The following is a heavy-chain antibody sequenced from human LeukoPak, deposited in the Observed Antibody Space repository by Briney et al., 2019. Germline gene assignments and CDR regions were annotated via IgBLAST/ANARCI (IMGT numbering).Heavy chain of an antibody. CDR1: GFSLNTNAVG. CDR3: ARVGFCSSTSCYSGAYYFDY. Sequence: SGPTLVNPTQTRTLTCTFSGFSLNTNAVGVGWIRQPPGKALEWLALIYWDADKRYSPSLKSRLTVTKDTSNTQVVLTMTNMDLVDTATYYCARVGFCSSTSCYSGAYYFDYWGQGTLVTVSS. D-gene: IGHD2-2*02. CDR2: IYWDADK. V-gene: IGHV2-5*02. J-gene: IGHJ4*02.